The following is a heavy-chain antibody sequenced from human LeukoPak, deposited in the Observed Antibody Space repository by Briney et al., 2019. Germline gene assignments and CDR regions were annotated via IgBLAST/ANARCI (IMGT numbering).Heavy chain of an antibody. J-gene: IGHJ5*02. Sequence: SETLSLTCAVYGGSFSGYYWSWIRKPPGKGLEWIGEINHSGSTNYNPSLKSRVTISVDTSKNQFSLKLSSVTAADTAVYYCARGDSEYYGSGSKHWNWFDPWGQGTLVTVSS. V-gene: IGHV4-34*01. CDR2: INHSGST. CDR3: ARGDSEYYGSGSKHWNWFDP. D-gene: IGHD3-10*01. CDR1: GGSFSGYY.